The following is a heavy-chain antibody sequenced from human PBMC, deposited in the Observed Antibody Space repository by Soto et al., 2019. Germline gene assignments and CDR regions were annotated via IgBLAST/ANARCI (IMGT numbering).Heavy chain of an antibody. D-gene: IGHD3-22*01. CDR3: TRVDASRGYSFDY. CDR2: TRNKANRYTT. Sequence: EVPLVESGGGLVQPGKSLRLSCAASGFTFSDHYMDWVRQAPGKGLEWVGRTRNKANRYTTEYAASVKGRFTISRDDSKNSLYLQMDSLKTGDTAVYYCTRVDASRGYSFDYWGQGTLVTVSS. V-gene: IGHV3-72*01. J-gene: IGHJ4*02. CDR1: GFTFSDHY.